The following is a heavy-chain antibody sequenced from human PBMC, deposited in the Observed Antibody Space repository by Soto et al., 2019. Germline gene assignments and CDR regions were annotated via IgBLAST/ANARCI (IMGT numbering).Heavy chain of an antibody. D-gene: IGHD6-13*01. V-gene: IGHV1-2*04. CDR3: ARSSSSSWTFDY. Sequence: ASVKVSCKVSGYTLTELSMHWVRQAPGQGLEWMGWINPNSGGTNYAQKFQGWVTMTRDTSISTAYMELSRLRSDDTAVYYCARSSSSSWTFDYWGQGTLVTVSS. J-gene: IGHJ4*02. CDR1: GYTLTELS. CDR2: INPNSGGT.